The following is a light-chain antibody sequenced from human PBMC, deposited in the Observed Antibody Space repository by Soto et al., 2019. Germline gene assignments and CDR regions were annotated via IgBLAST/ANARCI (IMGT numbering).Light chain of an antibody. V-gene: IGKV3-20*01. J-gene: IGKJ4*01. Sequence: EIVLTQSPGTLSLSPGERATLSCWASQSVSNRYLAWYQQKPGQAPRLLIYGASSRATGIPVRFSGSGSGADFTLTITRLEPEDFAVYYCQQYGNSPLTFGGGTTVEI. CDR2: GAS. CDR1: QSVSNRY. CDR3: QQYGNSPLT.